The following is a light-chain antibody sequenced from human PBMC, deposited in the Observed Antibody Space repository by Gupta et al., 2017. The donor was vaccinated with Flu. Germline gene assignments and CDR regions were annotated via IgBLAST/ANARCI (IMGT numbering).Light chain of an antibody. CDR2: EVS. V-gene: IGLV2-14*01. CDR1: INDIGYYNY. CDR3: SSYSSSGTLV. J-gene: IGLJ1*01. Sequence: QSALTQPASVSGSPGQSITISCTGTINDIGYYNYVSWYQHHPGKAPKLIIYEVSNRPPGVSDRFSGSKSGNTASLTISGLQAEDETDYYCSSYSSSGTLVFGTGTYVTVL.